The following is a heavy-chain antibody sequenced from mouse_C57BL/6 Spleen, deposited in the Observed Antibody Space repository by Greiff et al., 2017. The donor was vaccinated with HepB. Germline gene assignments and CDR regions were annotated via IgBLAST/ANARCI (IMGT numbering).Heavy chain of an antibody. CDR1: GYTFTDYN. CDR2: INPNNGGT. D-gene: IGHD2-4*01. Sequence: EVQLQQSGPELVKPGASVKIPCKASGYTFTDYNMDWVKQSHGKSLEWIGDINPNNGGTIYNQKFKGKATLTVDKSSSTAYMELRSLTSEDTAVYDCARSRGLYYDYGKAMDYWGQGTSVTVSS. V-gene: IGHV1-18*01. J-gene: IGHJ4*01. CDR3: ARSRGLYYDYGKAMDY.